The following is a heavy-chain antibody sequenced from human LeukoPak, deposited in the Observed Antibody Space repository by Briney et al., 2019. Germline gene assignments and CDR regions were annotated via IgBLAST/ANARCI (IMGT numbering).Heavy chain of an antibody. Sequence: GGALRVSCADSVFTLSSYELNWVRPAPGRGVEGVSYISSSGSTIYYADSVEGRFTISRDNAKNSLYLQMNSLRAEDTAVYYCATTYGVDLFDYWGQGTLVTVSS. J-gene: IGHJ4*02. CDR3: ATTYGVDLFDY. D-gene: IGHD4-17*01. V-gene: IGHV3-48*03. CDR1: VFTLSSYE. CDR2: ISSSGSTI.